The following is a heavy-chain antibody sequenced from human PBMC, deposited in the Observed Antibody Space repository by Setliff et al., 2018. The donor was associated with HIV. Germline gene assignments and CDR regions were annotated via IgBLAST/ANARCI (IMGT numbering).Heavy chain of an antibody. J-gene: IGHJ4*02. CDR3: ARDDDKLFDY. V-gene: IGHV4-61*09. CDR1: GGSISSGTYY. CDR2: IYSTGNT. Sequence: SETLSLTCTVSGGSISSGTYYWSWIRQPAGKGLEWIGHIYSTGNTNYNSSLKSRVTMSIETSKNQFSLKLTSVTAADTAVYYCARDDDKLFDYWCQGALVTVSS. D-gene: IGHD3-22*01.